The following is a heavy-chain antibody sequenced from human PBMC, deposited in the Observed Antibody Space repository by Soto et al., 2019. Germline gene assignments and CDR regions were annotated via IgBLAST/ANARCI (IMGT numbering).Heavy chain of an antibody. CDR3: ARMPRGYSYGYNYYYYYGMDV. V-gene: IGHV1-18*04. CDR2: ISAYNGNT. D-gene: IGHD5-18*01. Sequence: ASVKVSCKASGYTFTSYSISWVRQAPGQGLEWMGWISAYNGNTNYAQRLQGRVTMTTDTSTSTAYMELRSLRSDDTAVYYCARMPRGYSYGYNYYYYYGMDVWGQGTTVTVSS. J-gene: IGHJ6*02. CDR1: GYTFTSYS.